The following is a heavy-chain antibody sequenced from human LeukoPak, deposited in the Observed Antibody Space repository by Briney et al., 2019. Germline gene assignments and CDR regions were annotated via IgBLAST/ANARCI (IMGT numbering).Heavy chain of an antibody. CDR3: ARSASIVVVPAAIYFDY. J-gene: IGHJ4*02. V-gene: IGHV4-34*12. CDR1: GGSFSGYY. CDR2: IIHSGST. D-gene: IGHD2-2*02. Sequence: SETLSLTCAVYGGSFSGYYWSWIRQPPGKGLEWIGEIIHSGSTNYNPSLKSRVTISVDTSKNQFSLKLSSVTAADTAVYYCARSASIVVVPAAIYFDYWGQGTLVTVSS.